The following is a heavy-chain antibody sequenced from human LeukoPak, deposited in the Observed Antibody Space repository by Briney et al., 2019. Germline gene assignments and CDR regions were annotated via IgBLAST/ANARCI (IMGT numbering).Heavy chain of an antibody. CDR1: GFSFSTYG. CDR2: IWYDGSHQ. D-gene: IGHD3-10*01. CDR3: ARDLGLRYGSGAYRFDP. Sequence: GGSLRLSCAAYGFSFSTYGMHWVRQAPGKRLESVAVIWYDGSHQYYADSVKGRFTVSRDMSNNTLYLQMNNLRVDDTALYYCARDLGLRYGSGAYRFDPWGQGTQVIVSS. V-gene: IGHV3-33*08. J-gene: IGHJ5*02.